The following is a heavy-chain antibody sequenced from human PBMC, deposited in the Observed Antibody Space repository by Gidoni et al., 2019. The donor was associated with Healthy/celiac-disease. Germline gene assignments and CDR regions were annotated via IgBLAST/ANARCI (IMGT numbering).Heavy chain of an antibody. CDR3: ARGPVAGIKVYSYHKKKYYFDY. V-gene: IGHV4-34*01. J-gene: IGHJ4*02. CDR2: INHSGST. D-gene: IGHD6-19*01. Sequence: QVQLQQWGAGLLKPSETLSLTCAVYGGSFSGYYWSWIRQPPGKGLEWIGEINHSGSTNYNPSLKSRVTISVDTSKNQFSLKLSSVTAADTAVYYCARGPVAGIKVYSYHKKKYYFDYWGQGTLVTVSS. CDR1: GGSFSGYY.